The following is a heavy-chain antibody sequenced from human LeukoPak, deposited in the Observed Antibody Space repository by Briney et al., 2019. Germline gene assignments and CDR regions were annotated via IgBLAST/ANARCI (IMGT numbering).Heavy chain of an antibody. V-gene: IGHV3-43D*03. Sequence: GGSLRLSCAASGFTFDDYAMHWVRQAPGKGLEWVSLISWDGGSTYYADSVKGRFTISRDNSKNSLYLQMNSLRAEDTALYYCAKDTFSGYSYGYPASSWGQGTLVTASS. J-gene: IGHJ4*02. D-gene: IGHD5-18*01. CDR3: AKDTFSGYSYGYPASS. CDR2: ISWDGGST. CDR1: GFTFDDYA.